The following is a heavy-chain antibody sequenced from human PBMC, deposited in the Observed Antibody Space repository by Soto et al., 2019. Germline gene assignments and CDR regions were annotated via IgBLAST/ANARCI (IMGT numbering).Heavy chain of an antibody. V-gene: IGHV1-69*17. CDR2: IIPKFGII. Sequence: QVLLVQSGAEVKKPGSSVKVSCKVSGGSFSTYTLTWVRQAPGQGLEWMGGIIPKFGIINYAQKFQGRVTITADRSTTTAYMELISLRSDDTAVYYCAILTPITGVYWGQGAQVTVSS. CDR1: GGSFSTYT. CDR3: AILTPITGVY. J-gene: IGHJ4*02. D-gene: IGHD5-12*01.